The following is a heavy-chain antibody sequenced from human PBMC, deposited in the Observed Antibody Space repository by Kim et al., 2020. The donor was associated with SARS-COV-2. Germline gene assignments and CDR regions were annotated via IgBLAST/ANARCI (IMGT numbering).Heavy chain of an antibody. D-gene: IGHD1-26*01. Sequence: ASVKVSCKASGYTFTGYYMHWVRQAPGQGLEWMGRINPNSGGTNYAQKFQGRVTMTRDTSISTAYMELSRLRSDDTAVYYCARSSPPVWDFDYWGQGTLVTVSS. CDR2: INPNSGGT. V-gene: IGHV1-2*06. CDR3: ARSSPPVWDFDY. CDR1: GYTFTGYY. J-gene: IGHJ4*02.